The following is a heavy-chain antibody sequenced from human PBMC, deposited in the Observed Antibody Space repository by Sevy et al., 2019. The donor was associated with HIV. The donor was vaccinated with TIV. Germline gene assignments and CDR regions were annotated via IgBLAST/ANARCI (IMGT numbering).Heavy chain of an antibody. CDR3: AKDAPPEAVAGNAGNWFDP. CDR1: GGSISSSDSY. D-gene: IGHD6-19*01. J-gene: IGHJ5*02. V-gene: IGHV3-23*01. Sequence: ETLSLTCTVSGGSISSSDSYWSWIRQPPGKGLEWVSAISGSGGSTYYADSVKGRFTISRDNSKNTLYLQMNSLRAEDTAVYYCAKDAPPEAVAGNAGNWFDPWGQGTLVTVSS. CDR2: ISGSGGST.